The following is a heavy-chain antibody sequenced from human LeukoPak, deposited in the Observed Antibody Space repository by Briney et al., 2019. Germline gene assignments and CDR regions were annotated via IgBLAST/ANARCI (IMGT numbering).Heavy chain of an antibody. D-gene: IGHD6-13*01. CDR1: GGSISSYY. J-gene: IGHJ4*02. CDR2: FYYSGST. Sequence: PSETLSLTCTVSGGSISSYYWSWIRQPPGKGLEWIGYFYYSGSTNYNPSLKSRVTISVDTSKNQFSLKLSSMTAADTAVYYCARGTYSSSWWMPLDYWGQGTLVTVSS. V-gene: IGHV4-59*01. CDR3: ARGTYSSSWWMPLDY.